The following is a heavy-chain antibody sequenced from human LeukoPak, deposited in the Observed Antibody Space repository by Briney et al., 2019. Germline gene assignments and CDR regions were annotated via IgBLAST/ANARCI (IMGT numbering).Heavy chain of an antibody. Sequence: ASVKVSCKASGYTFTGYYMHWVRQAPGQGLEWMGWINPNSGGTNYAQKFQGRVTMTRETSISTAYMELSRLRYDDTAVYYCARLSKWELLQGWSDPWGQGTLVTVSS. CDR1: GYTFTGYY. CDR3: ARLSKWELLQGWSDP. V-gene: IGHV1-2*02. CDR2: INPNSGGT. J-gene: IGHJ5*02. D-gene: IGHD1-26*01.